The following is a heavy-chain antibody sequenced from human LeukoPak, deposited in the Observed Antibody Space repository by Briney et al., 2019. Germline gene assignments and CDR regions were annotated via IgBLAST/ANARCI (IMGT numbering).Heavy chain of an antibody. CDR2: ISGSGGST. CDR1: GFTFSSYG. D-gene: IGHD6-13*01. V-gene: IGHV3-23*01. CDR3: AKVQGQQLVSRFDY. J-gene: IGHJ4*02. Sequence: GGSLRLSCAASGFTFSSYGMSWVRQAPGQGLEWVSAISGSGGSTYYADSVKGRFTISRDNSKNTLYLQMNSLRAEDTAVYYCAKVQGQQLVSRFDYWGQGTLVTVSS.